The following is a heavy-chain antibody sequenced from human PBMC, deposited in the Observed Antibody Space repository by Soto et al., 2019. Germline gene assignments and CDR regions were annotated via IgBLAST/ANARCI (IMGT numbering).Heavy chain of an antibody. V-gene: IGHV1-3*01. Sequence: QVQLVQSGAEVKKPGASVKVSCKASGYTFTSYAMHWVGQAPGQRLEWMGWINAGNGNTKYSQKFQGRVTITRDTSASTAYMELSSLRSEDTAVYYCTRDRIVGATPDYWGPGTLVTVSS. CDR1: GYTFTSYA. CDR3: TRDRIVGATPDY. D-gene: IGHD1-26*01. CDR2: INAGNGNT. J-gene: IGHJ4*02.